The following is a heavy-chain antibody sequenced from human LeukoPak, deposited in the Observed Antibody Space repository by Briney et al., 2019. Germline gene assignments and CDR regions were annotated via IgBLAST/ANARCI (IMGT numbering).Heavy chain of an antibody. D-gene: IGHD3-10*01. J-gene: IGHJ6*03. V-gene: IGHV3-48*03. CDR2: ISSSGSTI. CDR1: GFTFSNYE. Sequence: PGGSLRLSCAASGFTFSNYEMNWVRQAPGKGLEWVSYISSSGSTIYYADSVKGRFTISRDNAKNSLYLQMNSLRAEDTAVYYCARKVMVRGPYYYYYYMDVWGKGTTVTVSS. CDR3: ARKVMVRGPYYYYYYMDV.